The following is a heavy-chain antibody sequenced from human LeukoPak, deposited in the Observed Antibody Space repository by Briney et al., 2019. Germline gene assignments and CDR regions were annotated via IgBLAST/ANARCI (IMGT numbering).Heavy chain of an antibody. CDR2: IYYSGST. V-gene: IGHV4-39*07. CDR3: ARDDAFDI. Sequence: SETLSLTCTVSGGSISSSSYYWGWIRQPPGKGLEWIGSIYYSGSTYYNPSLKSRVTISVDTSKNQFSLKLSSVTAADTAVYYCARDDAFDIWGQGTMVTVSS. CDR1: GGSISSSSYY. J-gene: IGHJ3*02.